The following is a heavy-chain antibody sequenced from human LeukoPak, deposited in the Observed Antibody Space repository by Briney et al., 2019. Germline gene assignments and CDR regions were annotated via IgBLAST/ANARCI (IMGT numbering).Heavy chain of an antibody. CDR1: GFTFSSYG. Sequence: PGGSLRLSCAASGFTFSSYGMHWVRQAPGKGLEWVAVIWYDGSNKYYADSVKGRFTISRDNSKNTLYLQMNSLRAEDTAVYYCARGEGDYGDEGGGEYFDYWGRGTLVTVSS. J-gene: IGHJ4*02. D-gene: IGHD4-17*01. CDR2: IWYDGSNK. V-gene: IGHV3-33*01. CDR3: ARGEGDYGDEGGGEYFDY.